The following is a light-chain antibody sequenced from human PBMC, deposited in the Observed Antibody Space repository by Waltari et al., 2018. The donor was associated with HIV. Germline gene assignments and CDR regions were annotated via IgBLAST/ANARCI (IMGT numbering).Light chain of an antibody. CDR1: STNVGSYSL. V-gene: IGLV2-23*01. CDR3: CSYGGDDTLV. Sequence: SALTQPASVSGSLGQSITISCTGASTNVGSYSLVSWYQNRPGQAPTLIIYDDSKRPLGISSRFSGSKSGNTASLTISGLQSEDEADYYCCSYGGDDTLVFGGGTKVTAL. CDR2: DDS. J-gene: IGLJ3*02.